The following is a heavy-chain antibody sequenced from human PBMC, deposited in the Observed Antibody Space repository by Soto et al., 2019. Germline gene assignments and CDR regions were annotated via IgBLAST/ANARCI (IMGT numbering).Heavy chain of an antibody. CDR2: ISSSRTI. V-gene: IGHV3-48*01. Sequence: EVQLVESGGDLVQPGGSLRLSCAASGFTFSTYSMNWVRQAQGKGLEWVSSISSSRTIYYADSVKGRFTISRDNVQNSLYLQMHSLRAEDTAVYYCARERGSGWTFDYWGQGTLVTVSS. CDR1: GFTFSTYS. CDR3: ARERGSGWTFDY. J-gene: IGHJ4*02. D-gene: IGHD6-19*01.